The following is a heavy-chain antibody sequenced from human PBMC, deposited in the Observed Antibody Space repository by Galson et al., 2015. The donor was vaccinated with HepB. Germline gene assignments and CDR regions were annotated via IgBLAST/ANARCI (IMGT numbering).Heavy chain of an antibody. D-gene: IGHD3-10*01. V-gene: IGHV4-34*01. CDR2: INHSGST. CDR1: GGSFSGYY. J-gene: IGHJ5*02. CDR3: ARAHLSPYYYGSGSYKNWFDP. Sequence: SETLSLTCAVYGGSFSGYYWSWIRQPPGKGLEWIGEINHSGSTNYNPSLKSRVTISVDTSKNQFSLKLSSVTAADTAVYYCARAHLSPYYYGSGSYKNWFDPWGQGTLVTVSS.